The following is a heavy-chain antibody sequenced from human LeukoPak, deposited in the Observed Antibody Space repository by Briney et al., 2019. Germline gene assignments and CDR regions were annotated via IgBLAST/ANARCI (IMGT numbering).Heavy chain of an antibody. D-gene: IGHD4-17*01. CDR2: ISTSSSYI. CDR1: GFTLMTYS. Sequence: GGSLRLSCAASGFTLMTYSMNWVRQAPGKGLEWVSSISTSSSYIYYADSVKGRFTISRDNAKNSFYLQMNRLRAEDTAVYYCARDVGSVTMYEGAFDIWGQGTMVTVSS. J-gene: IGHJ3*02. CDR3: ARDVGSVTMYEGAFDI. V-gene: IGHV3-21*01.